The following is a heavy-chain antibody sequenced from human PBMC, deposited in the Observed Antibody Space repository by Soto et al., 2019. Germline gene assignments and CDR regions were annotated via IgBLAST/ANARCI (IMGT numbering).Heavy chain of an antibody. V-gene: IGHV3-23*01. CDR1: GFTFSSYA. CDR2: ISSSGGST. D-gene: IGHD3-16*01. Sequence: PGGSLRLSCAASGFTFSSYATSWVRQAPGKGLGWVSAISSSGGSTFYADSVKGRFTISRDNSRNTLYLQMNSLRAEDTAIYYCAKYQPMIQRRPCFDYWGQGTLVTFS. J-gene: IGHJ4*02. CDR3: AKYQPMIQRRPCFDY.